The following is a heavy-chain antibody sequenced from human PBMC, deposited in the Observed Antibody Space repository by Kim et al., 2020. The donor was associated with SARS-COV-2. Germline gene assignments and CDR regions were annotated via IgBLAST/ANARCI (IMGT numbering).Heavy chain of an antibody. CDR2: IRRKANSYST. J-gene: IGHJ3*02. CDR1: GFTFSGSA. Sequence: GGSLRLSCAASGFTFSGSAMHWVRQASGKGLEWVGRIRRKANSYSTAYAASVKGRFTISSDESKSTAYLQMNSLKNEDTAVYYCNRGPGTTLAFWFAFD. CDR3: NRGPGTTLAFWFAFD. V-gene: IGHV3-73*01. D-gene: IGHD1-1*01.